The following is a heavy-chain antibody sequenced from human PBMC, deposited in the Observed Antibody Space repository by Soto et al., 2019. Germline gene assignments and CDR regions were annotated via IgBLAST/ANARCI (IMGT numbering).Heavy chain of an antibody. Sequence: QVQLVQSGAEVKKPGASVKVSCKASGYTFTSYGISWVRQAPGQGLEWMGWISAYNGNTNYAQKLQGRVTMTTDTSTSTDYMELRSLRSDDTAVYYCAIDHGVDTAMVTNFDYWGQGTLVTVSS. CDR1: GYTFTSYG. CDR3: AIDHGVDTAMVTNFDY. J-gene: IGHJ4*02. V-gene: IGHV1-18*01. CDR2: ISAYNGNT. D-gene: IGHD5-18*01.